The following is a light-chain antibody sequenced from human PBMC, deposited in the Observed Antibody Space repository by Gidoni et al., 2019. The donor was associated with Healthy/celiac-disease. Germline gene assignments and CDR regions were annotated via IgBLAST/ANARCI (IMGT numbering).Light chain of an antibody. V-gene: IGLV2-14*01. J-gene: IGLJ1*01. CDR3: SSYTSSSTLYV. Sequence: QSALTQPASVSGSPGQSITISCTGTSSDVGGYNYVSWYQQHPGKAPKLMIYVVSNRPSGVSNRFSGSKSGNTASLTISVLQAEDEADYYCSSYTSSSTLYVFGTGTKVTVL. CDR2: VVS. CDR1: SSDVGGYNY.